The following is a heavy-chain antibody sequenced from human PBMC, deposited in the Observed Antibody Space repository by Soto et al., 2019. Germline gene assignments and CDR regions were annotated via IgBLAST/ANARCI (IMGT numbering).Heavy chain of an antibody. D-gene: IGHD5-18*01. CDR2: MNPNSGNT. V-gene: IGHV1-8*01. CDR1: GYTFTSYD. J-gene: IGHJ6*02. Sequence: GASVKVSCKASGYTFTSYDINWVRQATGQGLEWMGWMNPNSGNTGYAQKFQGRVTMTRNTSISTAYMELSSLRSEDTAVYYCARRGKYSYGYAVFMDVWGQGTTVTVSS. CDR3: ARRGKYSYGYAVFMDV.